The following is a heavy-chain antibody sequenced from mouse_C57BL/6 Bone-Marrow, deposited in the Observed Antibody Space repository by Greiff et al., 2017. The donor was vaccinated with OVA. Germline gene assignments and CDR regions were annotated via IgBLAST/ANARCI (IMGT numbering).Heavy chain of an antibody. CDR1: GYTFTSYG. V-gene: IGHV1-81*01. J-gene: IGHJ1*03. CDR2: IYPRSGNT. D-gene: IGHD4-1*01. Sequence: LVESGAELARPGASVKLSCKASGYTFTSYGISWVKQRTGQGLEWIGEIYPRSGNTYYNEKFKGKATLTADKSSSTAYMELRSLTSEDSAVYFCAKLGRNWYFDVWGTGTTVTVSS. CDR3: AKLGRNWYFDV.